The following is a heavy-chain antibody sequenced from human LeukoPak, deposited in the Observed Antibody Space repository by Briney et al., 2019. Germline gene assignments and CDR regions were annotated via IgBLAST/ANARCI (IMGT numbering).Heavy chain of an antibody. CDR1: AFIFSGHW. Sequence: GGSLRLSCEGSAFIFSGHWMNWVRQTPGKGLEWVASIKEDGSERQYVDSVKGRFSISGDNTKGSLFLQLNSLRAEDTAVYFCARERGGFTVACYFDYWGQGTLVTVSP. J-gene: IGHJ4*02. D-gene: IGHD3-16*01. CDR2: IKEDGSER. V-gene: IGHV3-7*01. CDR3: ARERGGFTVACYFDY.